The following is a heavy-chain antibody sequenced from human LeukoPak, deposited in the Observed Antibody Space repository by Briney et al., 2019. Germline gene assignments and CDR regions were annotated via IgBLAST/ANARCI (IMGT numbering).Heavy chain of an antibody. CDR3: ARGIIVVVLAAGGNWFDP. J-gene: IGHJ5*02. CDR1: GGSFSGYY. V-gene: IGHV4-34*01. Sequence: PSETLSLTCAVYGGSFSGYYWSWIRQPPGKGLEWIGEINHSGSTNYNPSLKSRVTISVDTSKNQFSLKLSSVTAADTAVYYCARGIIVVVLAAGGNWFDPWGQGTLVTVSS. D-gene: IGHD2-2*01. CDR2: INHSGST.